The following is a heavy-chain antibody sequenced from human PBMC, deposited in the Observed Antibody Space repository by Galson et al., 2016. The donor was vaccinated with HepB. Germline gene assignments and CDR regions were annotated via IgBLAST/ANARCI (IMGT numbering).Heavy chain of an antibody. CDR1: GASIISTNYN. D-gene: IGHD3-9*01. CDR3: ARHPTGYPNWLDR. CDR2: IFHTGRS. V-gene: IGHV4-39*01. J-gene: IGHJ5*02. Sequence: ETLSLTCTVSGASIISTNYNWGWIRQPPGKGLEWIASIFHTGRSDYNPSLQSRVTISVDTSMNRFSLSLRSVSTADTATYFCARHPTGYPNWLDRWGHGTLVVVSS.